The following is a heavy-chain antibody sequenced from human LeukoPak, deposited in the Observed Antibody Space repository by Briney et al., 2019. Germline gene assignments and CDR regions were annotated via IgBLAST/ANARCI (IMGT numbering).Heavy chain of an antibody. J-gene: IGHJ5*02. D-gene: IGHD3-22*01. Sequence: SETLSLTCTVSGGSISSSSYYWGWIRQPPGEGLEWIGSIYYSGSTYYNPSLKSRVTISVDTSKNQLSLKLSSVTAADTAVYYCARKDDYYDSSGYYTWFDPWGQGTLVTVSS. CDR1: GGSISSSSYY. V-gene: IGHV4-39*07. CDR3: ARKDDYYDSSGYYTWFDP. CDR2: IYYSGST.